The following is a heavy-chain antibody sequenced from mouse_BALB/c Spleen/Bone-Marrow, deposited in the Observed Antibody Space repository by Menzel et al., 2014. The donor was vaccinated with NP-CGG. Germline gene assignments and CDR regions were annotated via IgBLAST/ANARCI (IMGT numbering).Heavy chain of an antibody. CDR3: ARCLTGTSALDF. J-gene: IGHJ4*01. Sequence: QEQLKESGAELVRPGTSVKVSCKASGYAFTNYLIEWVKQRPGQGLEWIGVINPGSGGTNYNEKFRGKATLTADKSSSTAYMQLSSLTSDDSAVYFCARCLTGTSALDFWGQGPPVTVSS. CDR2: INPGSGGT. D-gene: IGHD4-1*01. CDR1: GYAFTNYL. V-gene: IGHV1-54*01.